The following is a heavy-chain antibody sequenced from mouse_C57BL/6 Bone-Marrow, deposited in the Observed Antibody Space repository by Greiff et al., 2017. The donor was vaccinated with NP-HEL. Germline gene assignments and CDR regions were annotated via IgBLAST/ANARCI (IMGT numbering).Heavy chain of an antibody. CDR3: ASTTVEYAMDY. CDR2: ISSGGSYT. J-gene: IGHJ4*01. V-gene: IGHV5-6*01. CDR1: GFTFSSYG. D-gene: IGHD1-1*01. Sequence: EVQRVESGGDLVKPGGSLKLSCAASGFTFSSYGMSWVRQTPDKRLEWVATISSGGSYTYYPDSVKGRFTISRDNAKNTLYLQMSSLKSEDTAMYYCASTTVEYAMDYWGQGTSVTVSS.